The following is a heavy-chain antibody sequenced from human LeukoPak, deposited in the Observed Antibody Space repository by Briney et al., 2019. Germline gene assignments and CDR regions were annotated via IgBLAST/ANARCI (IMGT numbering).Heavy chain of an antibody. Sequence: ASVKVSCKASGYTFTSYGISWVRQAPGQGLEWKGWISAYNGNTNYAQKLQGRVSMTTDTSTSTAYMELRSLRSDDTAVYYCARDRKKYYYGHDAFDIWGQGTMVTVSS. CDR2: ISAYNGNT. V-gene: IGHV1-18*01. D-gene: IGHD3-10*01. CDR1: GYTFTSYG. J-gene: IGHJ3*02. CDR3: ARDRKKYYYGHDAFDI.